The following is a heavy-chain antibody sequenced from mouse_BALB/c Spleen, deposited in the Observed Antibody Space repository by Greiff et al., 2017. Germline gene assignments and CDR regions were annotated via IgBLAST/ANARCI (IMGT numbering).Heavy chain of an antibody. D-gene: IGHD2-14*01. CDR3: ARYYRYDYFDY. Sequence: GQLQQSGAELVRPGVSVKISCKGSGYTFTDYAMHWVKQSHAKSLEWIGVISTYYGDASYNQKFKGKATMTVDKSSSTAYMELARLTSEDSAIYYCARYYRYDYFDYWGQGTTLTVSS. CDR2: ISTYYGDA. V-gene: IGHV1S137*01. J-gene: IGHJ2*01. CDR1: GYTFTDYA.